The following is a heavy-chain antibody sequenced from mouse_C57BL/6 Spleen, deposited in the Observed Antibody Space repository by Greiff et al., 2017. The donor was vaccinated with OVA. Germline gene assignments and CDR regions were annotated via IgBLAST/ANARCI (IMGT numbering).Heavy chain of an antibody. CDR1: GYSITSGYY. Sequence: EVKLMESGPGLVKPSQSLSLTCSVTGYSITSGYYWNWIRQFPGNKLEWMGYISYDGSNNYNPSLKNRISITRDTSKNQFFLKLNSVTTEDTATYYCARDLGVGHFYFDVWGTGTTVTVSS. D-gene: IGHD3-3*01. J-gene: IGHJ1*03. V-gene: IGHV3-6*01. CDR3: ARDLGVGHFYFDV. CDR2: ISYDGSN.